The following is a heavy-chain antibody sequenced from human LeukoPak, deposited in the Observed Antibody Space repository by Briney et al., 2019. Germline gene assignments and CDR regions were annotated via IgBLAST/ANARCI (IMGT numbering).Heavy chain of an antibody. CDR3: ARVRSAYCGGDCHHIDY. CDR1: GGSISSGDYY. Sequence: SQTLSVTCTVSGGSISSGDYYGSWIRQPPGKGLEWIGYIYYSGSTYYNPSLKSRVTISVDTSKNQFSLKLSSVTAADTAVYYCARVRSAYCGGDCHHIDYWGQGTLVTVSS. CDR2: IYYSGST. V-gene: IGHV4-30-4*01. J-gene: IGHJ4*02. D-gene: IGHD2-21*02.